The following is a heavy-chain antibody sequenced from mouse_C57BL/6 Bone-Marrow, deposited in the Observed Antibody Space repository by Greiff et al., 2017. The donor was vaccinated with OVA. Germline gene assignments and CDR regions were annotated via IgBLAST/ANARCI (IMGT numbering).Heavy chain of an antibody. CDR1: GFSLTSYG. J-gene: IGHJ3*01. Sequence: VMLVESGPGLVAPSQSLSITCTVSGFSLTSYGVHWVRQPPGKGLEWLVVIWSDGSTTYNSALKSRLSISKDNSKSQVFLKMNSHQTDDTAMYYGARHRNDYDGWFAYWGQGTLVTVSA. D-gene: IGHD2-4*01. V-gene: IGHV2-6-1*01. CDR3: ARHRNDYDGWFAY. CDR2: IWSDGST.